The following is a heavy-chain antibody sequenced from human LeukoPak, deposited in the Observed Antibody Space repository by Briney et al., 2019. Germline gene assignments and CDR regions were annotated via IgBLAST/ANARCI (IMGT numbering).Heavy chain of an antibody. V-gene: IGHV3-48*03. J-gene: IGHJ4*02. CDR1: GFTFSSYE. CDR2: ISSSGSTI. D-gene: IGHD2-21*02. Sequence: GGSLRLSCAASGFTFSSYEMNWVRQAPGKGLEWVSYISSSGSTIYYADSVKGRFTISRDNAKNSLYLQMNSLRAEDTAVYYCARASVTAVCFDYWGQGTLVTVSS. CDR3: ARASVTAVCFDY.